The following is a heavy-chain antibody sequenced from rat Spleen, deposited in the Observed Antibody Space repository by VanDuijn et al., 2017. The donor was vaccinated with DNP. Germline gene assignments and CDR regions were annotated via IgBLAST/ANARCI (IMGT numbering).Heavy chain of an antibody. CDR3: ATHYGSYRWFAY. D-gene: IGHD1-3*01. J-gene: IGHJ3*01. Sequence: EVQLQESGPGLLKPSQSLSLTCSVTGYSITSSSRWNWIRRFPGNKLEWMGYINSAGSTDYNPSLKGRISITRDTSKNQFFLQLNSVTTEDTATYYCATHYGSYRWFAYWGQGTLVTVSS. V-gene: IGHV3-3*01. CDR2: INSAGST. CDR1: GYSITSSSR.